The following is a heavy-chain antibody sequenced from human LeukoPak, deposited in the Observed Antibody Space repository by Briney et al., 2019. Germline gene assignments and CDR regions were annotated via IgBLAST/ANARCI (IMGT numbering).Heavy chain of an antibody. CDR2: ISYDGSNK. D-gene: IGHD3-3*01. CDR1: GFTFSSYA. J-gene: IGHJ4*02. V-gene: IGHV3-30-3*01. Sequence: GGSLRLSCAASGFTFSSYAMHWVRQAPGKGLEWVAVISYDGSNKYYADSVKGRFTISRDNSKNTLYLQMNSLRAEDTAVYYCARGSARGGGPIRSLESYPFDYWGQGTLVTVSS. CDR3: ARGSARGGGPIRSLESYPFDY.